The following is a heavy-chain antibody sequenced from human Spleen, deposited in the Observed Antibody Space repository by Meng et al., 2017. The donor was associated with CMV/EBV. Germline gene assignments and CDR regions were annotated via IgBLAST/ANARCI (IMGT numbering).Heavy chain of an antibody. CDR2: IYSGGST. CDR1: GFTFSSYW. V-gene: IGHV3-53*01. D-gene: IGHD3-16*01. CDR3: AREASSWGGMDV. J-gene: IGHJ6*02. Sequence: GESLKISCAASGFTFSSYWMSWVRQAPGKGLEWVSVIYSGGSTYYADSVKGRFTISRDNSKNTLYLQMNSLRAEDTAVYYCAREASSWGGMDVWGQGTTVTVSS.